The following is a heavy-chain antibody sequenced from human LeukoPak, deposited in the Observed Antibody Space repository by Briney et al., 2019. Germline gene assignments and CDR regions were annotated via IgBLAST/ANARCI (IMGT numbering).Heavy chain of an antibody. J-gene: IGHJ4*02. CDR1: GFTFSSYA. CDR3: VRNLVRGVVYFDS. V-gene: IGHV3-30*04. Sequence: GGFLRLSCAASGFTFSSYAMHRVRQAPGKGLEWVAVISYDGSNKYYADSVKGRFTISRDNSKNTLYLQMNSLRAEDTAVYYCVRNLVRGVVYFDSWGQGALVTVSS. CDR2: ISYDGSNK. D-gene: IGHD3-10*01.